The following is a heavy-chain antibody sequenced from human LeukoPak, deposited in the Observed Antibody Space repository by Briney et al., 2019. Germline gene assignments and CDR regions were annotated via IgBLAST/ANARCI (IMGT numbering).Heavy chain of an antibody. CDR2: ISGSGGST. Sequence: PGGSLRLSCAASGFTVSNYGMSWVRQAPGKGLEWVSAISGSGGSTYYADSVKGRFTISRDNSKNTLYLQMNSLRAEDTAVYYCARDRYSGSYCLDYWGQGTLVTVSS. V-gene: IGHV3-23*01. CDR1: GFTVSNYG. J-gene: IGHJ4*02. D-gene: IGHD1-26*01. CDR3: ARDRYSGSYCLDY.